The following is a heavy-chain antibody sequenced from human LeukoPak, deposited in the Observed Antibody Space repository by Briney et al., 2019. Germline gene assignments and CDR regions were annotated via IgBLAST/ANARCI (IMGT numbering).Heavy chain of an antibody. V-gene: IGHV1-18*01. CDR1: GYTFTSYG. J-gene: IGHJ4*02. CDR3: ARDVEYDYVWGSYDY. CDR2: ISAYNGNT. Sequence: ASVKVSCKASGYTFTSYGISWVRQAPGQGLEWMGWISAYNGNTNYAQKLQGRVTMTTDTSTSTAYMELRSLRSDDTAVYYCARDVEYDYVWGSYDYWGQGTLVTVSS. D-gene: IGHD3-16*01.